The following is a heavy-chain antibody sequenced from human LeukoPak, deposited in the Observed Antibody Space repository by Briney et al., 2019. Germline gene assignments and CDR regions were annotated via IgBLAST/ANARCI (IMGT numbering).Heavy chain of an antibody. CDR1: GFTVSSNY. Sequence: GGSLRLSCAASGFTVSSNYMSWVRQAPGKGLEWVSVIYSGGSTYYADSVKSRFTISRDNSKNTLYLQMNSLRAEDTAVYYCARFSGGYCSSTSCYRSLDFDYWGQGTLVTVSS. J-gene: IGHJ4*02. CDR3: ARFSGGYCSSTSCYRSLDFDY. D-gene: IGHD2-2*02. V-gene: IGHV3-66*02. CDR2: IYSGGST.